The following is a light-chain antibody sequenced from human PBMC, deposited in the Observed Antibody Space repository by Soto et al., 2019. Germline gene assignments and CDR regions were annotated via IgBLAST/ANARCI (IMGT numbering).Light chain of an antibody. CDR2: DVS. J-gene: IGLJ2*01. CDR3: CSYAGDLAL. CDR1: SSDVGGYDF. V-gene: IGLV2-11*01. Sequence: QPALTQPRSVSGSPGQSVTISCTGTSSDVGGYDFASWYQQHPGKAPKLMISDVSKRPSGVPDRFSGSKSGNTASLTISGLQAEDEADYYCCSYAGDLALFGGGTKVTVL.